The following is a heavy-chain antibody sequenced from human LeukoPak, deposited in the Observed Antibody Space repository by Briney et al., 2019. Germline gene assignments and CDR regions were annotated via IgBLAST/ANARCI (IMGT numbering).Heavy chain of an antibody. CDR1: GASISSHY. CDR3: ARHVGFFDAFDI. V-gene: IGHV4-59*08. D-gene: IGHD3-3*01. J-gene: IGHJ3*02. CDR2: VFYSGTT. Sequence: PSETLSLTCTVSGASISSHYWICLRQSPGKRLEWIGYVFYSGTTSSSPSLNSRVTISLDTSKNQFSLKLSSVTAADTAVYFCARHVGFFDAFDIWGQETMVTVSS.